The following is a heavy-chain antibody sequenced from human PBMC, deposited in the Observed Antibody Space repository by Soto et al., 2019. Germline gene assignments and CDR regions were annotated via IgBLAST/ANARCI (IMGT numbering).Heavy chain of an antibody. CDR3: AREFRLGAVGTVGFDY. J-gene: IGHJ4*02. Sequence: EVQFLESGGGLVQPGGSLRLSGAASGFTFSSYHMSWVRQAPGKGLEWVSAISSGGNTYYAESVKGRVTIFRANSNHMTYLQLKIMRAYDAAVYYCAREFRLGAVGTVGFDYWGQGTLVTVSS. CDR2: ISSGGNT. CDR1: GFTFSSYH. V-gene: IGHV3-23*01. D-gene: IGHD3-16*01.